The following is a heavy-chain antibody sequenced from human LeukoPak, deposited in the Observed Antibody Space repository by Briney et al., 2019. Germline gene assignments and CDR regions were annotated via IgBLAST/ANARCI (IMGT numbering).Heavy chain of an antibody. J-gene: IGHJ3*02. CDR3: ARRIAVAYDSFDT. CDR2: IYYSGST. Sequence: PSETLSLTCTVSGGSISSYYWSWIRQPPGKGLEWIGYIYYSGSTNYNPSLKSRVTISVDTSKNQFSLKLSSVTAADTAVYYCARRIAVAYDSFDTWGQGTMVTVSS. D-gene: IGHD6-19*01. CDR1: GGSISSYY. V-gene: IGHV4-59*01.